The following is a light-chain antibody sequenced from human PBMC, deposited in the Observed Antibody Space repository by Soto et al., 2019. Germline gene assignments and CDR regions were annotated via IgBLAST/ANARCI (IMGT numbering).Light chain of an antibody. Sequence: QSVLTQPASVSGSPGQSITISCTGTSSDVGGYNYVSWYQQHPGKAPKLMIYEVSNRPSGVSNRFSGYKSDNTASLTISGLQAEDEADYYCSSYTSTSIRVFGGGTKLTVL. CDR3: SSYTSTSIRV. CDR1: SSDVGGYNY. V-gene: IGLV2-14*01. J-gene: IGLJ3*02. CDR2: EVS.